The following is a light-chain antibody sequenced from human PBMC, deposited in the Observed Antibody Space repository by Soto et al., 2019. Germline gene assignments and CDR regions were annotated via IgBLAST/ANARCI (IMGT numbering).Light chain of an antibody. Sequence: DIQMTQSPSTLSASVGDRVTITCRASQSISSWLAWYQQKPGKAPKLVIYKASSLESGVPSRVSGSGSGTEFTLTISSLQPDDFATYYCQQYNSYPYTFGQGTKLEIK. J-gene: IGKJ2*01. CDR3: QQYNSYPYT. V-gene: IGKV1-5*03. CDR1: QSISSW. CDR2: KAS.